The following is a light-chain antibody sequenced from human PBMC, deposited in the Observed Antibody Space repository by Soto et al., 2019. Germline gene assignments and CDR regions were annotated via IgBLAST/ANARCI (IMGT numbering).Light chain of an antibody. CDR3: QQYGISPQT. CDR2: VVS. J-gene: IGKJ5*01. CDR1: QSVSGTY. Sequence: VVLTQTPGTLSLSPGERATFSCRASQSVSGTYLAWYQQRPGQAPRLLIYVVSYRATGIPDRFSGSGSGADFTLTISRLEPEDFAVYYCQQYGISPQTFGQGTRLEIK. V-gene: IGKV3-20*01.